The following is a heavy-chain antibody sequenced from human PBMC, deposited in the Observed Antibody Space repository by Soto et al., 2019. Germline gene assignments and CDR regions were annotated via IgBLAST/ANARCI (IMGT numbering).Heavy chain of an antibody. V-gene: IGHV3-74*01. CDR3: AREVEARFDP. CDR2: INSDGSDT. J-gene: IGHJ5*02. Sequence: PGGSLRLSCAASRFSFNNYWMHWVRRAPGKGLVWVSRINSDGSDTDYADSVKGRFTISRDDAKNTLYLQMNSLRVDDTAVYYCAREVEARFDPWGQGTLVTVSS. CDR1: RFSFNNYW.